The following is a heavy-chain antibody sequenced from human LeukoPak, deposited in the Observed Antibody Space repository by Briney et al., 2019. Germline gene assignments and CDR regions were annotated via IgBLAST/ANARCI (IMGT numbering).Heavy chain of an antibody. D-gene: IGHD3-16*02. Sequence: SETLSLTCAVYGGSFNGYYWSWIRQPPGKGLEWIGEINHSGSTNYSPSLKSRVTLSVDTSKNQFSLRLSSVTAADTAVYYCARRTLGGVIAYWGQGTLDTVSS. V-gene: IGHV4-34*01. CDR1: GGSFNGYY. J-gene: IGHJ4*02. CDR3: ARRTLGGVIAY. CDR2: INHSGST.